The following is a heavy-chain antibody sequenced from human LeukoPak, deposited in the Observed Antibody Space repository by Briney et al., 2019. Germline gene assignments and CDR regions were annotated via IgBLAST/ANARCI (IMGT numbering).Heavy chain of an antibody. Sequence: GGSLRLSCAASGFTFSSYWMHWVRQAPGKGLVWVSRINSDGSSTSYADSVKGRFTISRDNAKSTLYLQLNSLRAEDTAVYYCARALAVAGTGGFDPWGQGTLVTVSS. D-gene: IGHD6-19*01. V-gene: IGHV3-74*01. CDR3: ARALAVAGTGGFDP. J-gene: IGHJ5*01. CDR2: INSDGSST. CDR1: GFTFSSYW.